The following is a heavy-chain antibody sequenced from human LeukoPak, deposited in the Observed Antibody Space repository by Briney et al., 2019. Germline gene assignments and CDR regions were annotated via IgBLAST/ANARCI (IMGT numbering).Heavy chain of an antibody. Sequence: SETLSLTCTVYGGSFSGYYWSWIRQPPGKGLEWIGEINHSGSTNYNPSLKSRVTISVDKSKNQFSLKLSSVTAADTAVYYCARGLCSGGSCYDEYDYWGQGTLVTVSS. CDR3: ARGLCSGGSCYDEYDY. CDR2: INHSGST. J-gene: IGHJ4*02. V-gene: IGHV4-34*01. CDR1: GGSFSGYY. D-gene: IGHD2-15*01.